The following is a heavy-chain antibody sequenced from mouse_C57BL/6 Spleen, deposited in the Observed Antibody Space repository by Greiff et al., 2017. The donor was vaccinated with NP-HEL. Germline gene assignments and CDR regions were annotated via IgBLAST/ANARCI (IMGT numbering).Heavy chain of an antibody. CDR2: IYPGDGDT. V-gene: IGHV1-82*01. Sequence: VMLVESGPELVKPGASVKISCKASGYAFSSSWMNWVKQRPGKGLEWIGRIYPGDGDTNYNGKFKGKATLTADKSSSTAYMQLSSLTSEDSAVYFCARSYDGQFAYWGQGILVTVSA. D-gene: IGHD2-3*01. J-gene: IGHJ3*01. CDR3: ARSYDGQFAY. CDR1: GYAFSSSW.